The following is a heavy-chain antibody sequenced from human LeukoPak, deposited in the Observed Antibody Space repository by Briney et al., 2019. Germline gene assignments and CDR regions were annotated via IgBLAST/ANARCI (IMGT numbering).Heavy chain of an antibody. CDR3: AKGLSGYGSFDY. CDR1: GFTFSTYA. D-gene: IGHD5-12*01. V-gene: IGHV3-30*04. Sequence: GGSLRLSCAASGFTFSTYAMHWVRQAPGKGLEWVAIISDDGTTKYYADSVKGRFTISRDNSKHTLYLQMNSQRAEDTAVYYCAKGLSGYGSFDYWGQGTLVTVSS. J-gene: IGHJ4*02. CDR2: ISDDGTTK.